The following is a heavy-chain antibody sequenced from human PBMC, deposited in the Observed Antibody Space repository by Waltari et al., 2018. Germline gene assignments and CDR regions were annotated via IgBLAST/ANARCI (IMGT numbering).Heavy chain of an antibody. CDR1: GGSISSYY. J-gene: IGHJ4*02. Sequence: QVQLQESGPGLVKPSETLSLTCTVSGGSISSYYWSWIRQPPGKGLEWIGYIYYSGSTNYNPSLKSRVTISVDTSKNQFSLKLSSVTAADTAVYYCASASDEGYFDYWGQGTLVTVSS. CDR3: ASASDEGYFDY. V-gene: IGHV4-59*01. CDR2: IYYSGST.